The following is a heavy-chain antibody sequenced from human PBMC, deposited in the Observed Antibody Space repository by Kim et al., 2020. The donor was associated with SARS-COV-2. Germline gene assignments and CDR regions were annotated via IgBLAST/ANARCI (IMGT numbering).Heavy chain of an antibody. CDR3: AREVSFGWSRDYFYPMGL. V-gene: IGHV4-4*02. Sequence: SETLSLTCAVSGGSMTSSDWWRWVRQSPGKGLEWIGEIYHSGSTNYNPSLRSRVTMSVHKSKNQFSLELTSVTAADTARYYCAREVSFGWSRDYFYPMGLWGQGTTVAVSS. CDR1: GGSMTSSDW. D-gene: IGHD2-15*01. J-gene: IGHJ6*02. CDR2: IYHSGST.